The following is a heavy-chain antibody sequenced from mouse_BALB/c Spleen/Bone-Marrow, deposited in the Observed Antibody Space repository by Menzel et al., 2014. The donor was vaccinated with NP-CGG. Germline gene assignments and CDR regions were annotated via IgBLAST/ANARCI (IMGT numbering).Heavy chain of an antibody. D-gene: IGHD1-1*01. J-gene: IGHJ1*01. Sequence: DVMLVESGGGLVQPGGSLKLSCVASGFTFSSYGMSWVRQTPDKRLELVATINNNGGSTYYPDSVKGQFTISRGNAKNTLYPQMSSLKSEDTAMYYCARVYGWYFDVWGAGTTVTVSS. CDR2: INNNGGST. CDR3: ARVYGWYFDV. CDR1: GFTFSSYG. V-gene: IGHV5-6-3*01.